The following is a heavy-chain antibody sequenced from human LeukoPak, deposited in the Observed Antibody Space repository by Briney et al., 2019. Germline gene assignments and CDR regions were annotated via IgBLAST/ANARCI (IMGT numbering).Heavy chain of an antibody. CDR1: GFTLSTYA. D-gene: IGHD1-1*01. J-gene: IGHJ5*02. Sequence: PGGSLRLSCAASGFTLSTYAMTWVRQAPGKGLEWVSGISASGGSRNYADSVKGRFTISRDNSKNTLYLQMNSLRADDTAVYYCAKMGGTTGTHSLDPWGQGTLVTVSS. CDR3: AKMGGTTGTHSLDP. CDR2: ISASGGSR. V-gene: IGHV3-23*01.